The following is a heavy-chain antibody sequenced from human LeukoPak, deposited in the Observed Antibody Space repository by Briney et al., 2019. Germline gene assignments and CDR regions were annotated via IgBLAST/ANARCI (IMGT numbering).Heavy chain of an antibody. V-gene: IGHV1-69*05. Sequence: SVKVSCKASGGTSRSYAINWVRQAPGQGLEWMGRIIPIFATPNYAQKFQGRVTITTDESTSTAYMELSSLRSEDTAVHYCARSDSSGYTPHYYFDDWGQGTLVSVSS. D-gene: IGHD3-22*01. J-gene: IGHJ4*02. CDR2: IIPIFATP. CDR3: ARSDSSGYTPHYYFDD. CDR1: GGTSRSYA.